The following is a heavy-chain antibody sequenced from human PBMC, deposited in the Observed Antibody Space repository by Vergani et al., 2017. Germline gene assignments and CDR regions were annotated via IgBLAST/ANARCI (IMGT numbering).Heavy chain of an antibody. J-gene: IGHJ5*02. Sequence: QVQLQESGPGLVKPSQTLSLTCTVSGGSISSGSYYWSWIRQPAGKGLEWIGRIYTSGSTNYNPSLKSRVTISVDTSKNQFSLKLSSVTAADTAVYYCASDYCGGDCYSGGWFDPWGQGTLVTVSS. CDR3: ASDYCGGDCYSGGWFDP. D-gene: IGHD2-21*02. V-gene: IGHV4-61*02. CDR1: GGSISSGSYY. CDR2: IYTSGST.